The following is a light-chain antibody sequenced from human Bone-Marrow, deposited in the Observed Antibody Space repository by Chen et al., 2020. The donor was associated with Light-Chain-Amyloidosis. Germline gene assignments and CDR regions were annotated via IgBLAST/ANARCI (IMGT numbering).Light chain of an antibody. CDR1: QTISSNY. J-gene: IGKJ4*01. Sequence: EIVLTQSPGTLSLSPGEGANLSCRASQTISSNYLTWYQQKFGQAPRLLIYGSSSRATGIPDRFTGSGSWTDFTLTINRLEPEDFAIYYCQQYGTSPLTFGGGTKVEIQ. CDR3: QQYGTSPLT. CDR2: GSS. V-gene: IGKV3-20*01.